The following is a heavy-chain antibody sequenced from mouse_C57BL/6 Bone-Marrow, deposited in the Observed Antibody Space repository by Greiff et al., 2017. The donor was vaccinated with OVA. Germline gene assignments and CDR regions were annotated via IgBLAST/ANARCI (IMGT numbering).Heavy chain of an antibody. CDR2: ISSGSSTI. J-gene: IGHJ4*01. CDR1: GFTFSDYG. CDR3: ARGRYYYAMDY. V-gene: IGHV5-17*01. Sequence: EVKLMESGGGLVKPGGSLKLSCAASGFTFSDYGMHWVRQAPEKGLEWVAYISSGSSTIYYADTVKGRFTISRDNAKNTLFLQMTSLRSEDTAMYYCARGRYYYAMDYWGQGTSVTVSS.